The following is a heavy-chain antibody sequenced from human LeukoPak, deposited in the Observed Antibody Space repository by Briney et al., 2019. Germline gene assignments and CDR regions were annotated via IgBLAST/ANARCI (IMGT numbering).Heavy chain of an antibody. D-gene: IGHD1-26*01. CDR3: ARDIGGATYFDY. Sequence: SETLSLTCTVSGGSISSYHWSWIRQPPGKGLEWIGNIYYSGNTNYNPSLKSRVTISVDTSKNQFSLKLSSVTAADTAAYYCARDIGGATYFDYWGQGTLVTVSS. J-gene: IGHJ4*02. CDR1: GGSISSYH. CDR2: IYYSGNT. V-gene: IGHV4-59*01.